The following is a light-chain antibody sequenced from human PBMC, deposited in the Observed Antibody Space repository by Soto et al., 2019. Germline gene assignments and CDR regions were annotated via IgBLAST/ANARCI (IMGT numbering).Light chain of an antibody. V-gene: IGLV1-47*01. CDR1: NSHIGSNY. J-gene: IGLJ3*02. Sequence: QSVLSQPPSASGTPGQRVTISCSGSNSHIGSNYVCWYQQIPGTAPRLLMYRNNQRPSGVPDRFSGSKSGTSASLAISGLRCEDVAAYYSATWDDTLRTWVFGGGTKLTVL. CDR3: ATWDDTLRTWV. CDR2: RNN.